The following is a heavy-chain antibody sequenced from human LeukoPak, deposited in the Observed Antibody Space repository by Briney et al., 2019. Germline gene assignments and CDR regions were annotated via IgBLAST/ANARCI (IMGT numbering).Heavy chain of an antibody. J-gene: IGHJ4*02. CDR2: IKQDGSEK. D-gene: IGHD6-6*01. V-gene: IGHV3-7*01. CDR3: TVIAARRAREIFDY. Sequence: GGSLRLSCAASGVTFSSDWMSWVRQAPGKGLEWVAKIKQDGSEKYYVDSVKGRFTISRDNAKNSLYLQMNSLRAEDTAVYYCTVIAARRAREIFDYWGQGTLVTVSS. CDR1: GVTFSSDW.